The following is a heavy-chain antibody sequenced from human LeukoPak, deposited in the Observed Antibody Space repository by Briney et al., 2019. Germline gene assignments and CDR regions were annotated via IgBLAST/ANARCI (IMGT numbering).Heavy chain of an antibody. Sequence: SETLSLTCAVSGGSIRSSNWWSWVRQSPGKGLECIGDIHHSGTTNHSPSLKSRVTISVDTSKNQFSLRLSSVTAADTAVYYCARDRVHGRWLHHNPYYYYYYYMDVWGKGTTVTISS. D-gene: IGHD5-24*01. J-gene: IGHJ6*03. CDR2: IHHSGTT. CDR1: GGSIRSSNW. V-gene: IGHV4-4*02. CDR3: ARDRVHGRWLHHNPYYYYYYYMDV.